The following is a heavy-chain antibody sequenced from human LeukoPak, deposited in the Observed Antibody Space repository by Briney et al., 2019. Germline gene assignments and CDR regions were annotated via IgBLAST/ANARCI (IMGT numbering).Heavy chain of an antibody. CDR3: AKDAVNWNYAKYGAPVSY. V-gene: IGHV3-23*01. CDR2: ISGSGGST. Sequence: GGSLRLSCAASGFTFSSYAMSWVRQAPGKGLEWVSAISGSGGSTYYADSVKGRFTISRDNSKNTLYLQMNSLRAEDTAVYYCAKDAVNWNYAKYGAPVSYWGQGTLVTVSS. J-gene: IGHJ4*02. CDR1: GFTFSSYA. D-gene: IGHD1-7*01.